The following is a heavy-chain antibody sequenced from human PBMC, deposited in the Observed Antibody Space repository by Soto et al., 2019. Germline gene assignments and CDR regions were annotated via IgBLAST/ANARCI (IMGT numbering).Heavy chain of an antibody. CDR1: GGSISSGDYY. D-gene: IGHD2-15*01. CDR2: IYYSGST. J-gene: IGHJ4*02. V-gene: IGHV4-30-4*01. CDR3: AREIGYCSGGSCYVY. Sequence: PSETLSLTCTVSGGSISSGDYYWSWIRQPPGKGLEWIGYIYYSGSTYYNPSLKSRVTISVDTSKNQFSLKLSSVTAADTAVYYCAREIGYCSGGSCYVYWGQGTLVTVSS.